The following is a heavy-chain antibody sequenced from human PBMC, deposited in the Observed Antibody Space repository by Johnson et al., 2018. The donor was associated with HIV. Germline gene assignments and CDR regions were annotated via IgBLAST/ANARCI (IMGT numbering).Heavy chain of an antibody. D-gene: IGHD6-13*01. J-gene: IGHJ3*02. CDR2: INSDGSTT. CDR3: ALSGGAAAYDAFDI. V-gene: IGHV3-74*01. Sequence: EQLVESGGGLVQPGGSLRLSCAASGFTFSSYWMHWVRQAPGKGLVWVSRINSDGSTTSYADSVKGRLTISRDNAKNTLYLQMNRLRAEDTAVYYCALSGGAAAYDAFDIWGQGTMVTVSS. CDR1: GFTFSSYW.